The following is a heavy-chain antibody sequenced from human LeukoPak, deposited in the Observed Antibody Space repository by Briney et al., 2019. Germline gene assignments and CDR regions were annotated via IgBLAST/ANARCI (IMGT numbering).Heavy chain of an antibody. CDR2: ISKDGSDK. Sequence: GRSLRLSCAASGFTFSDYAMHWVRQAPGKGLEWVAVISKDGSDKYYPGSVRGRFTISRDNSKNTIYLQMDSLRAEDTAVYYCAKFCPASSAIDYWGQGTVVTVSS. V-gene: IGHV3-30-3*02. J-gene: IGHJ4*02. CDR1: GFTFSDYA. CDR3: AKFCPASSAIDY. D-gene: IGHD6-19*01.